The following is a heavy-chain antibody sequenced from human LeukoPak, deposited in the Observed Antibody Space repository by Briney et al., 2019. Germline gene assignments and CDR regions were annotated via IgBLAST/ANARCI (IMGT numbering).Heavy chain of an antibody. J-gene: IGHJ4*02. Sequence: GGSLRLSCAASGFTFSSYSMNWVRQAPGKGLEWVSSISSSSSYIYYADSVKGRFTISRDNAKNSLYLQMNSLRAEDTAVYYCARVRAAAARYFDYWGQGTLVTVSS. CDR3: ARVRAAAARYFDY. CDR1: GFTFSSYS. CDR2: ISSSSSYI. D-gene: IGHD6-13*01. V-gene: IGHV3-21*01.